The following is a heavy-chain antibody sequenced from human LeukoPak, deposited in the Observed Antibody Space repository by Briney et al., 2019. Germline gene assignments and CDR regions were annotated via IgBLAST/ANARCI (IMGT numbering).Heavy chain of an antibody. CDR3: ARAAGPRNWFDP. CDR1: GGSISSGGYS. V-gene: IGHV4-31*11. J-gene: IGHJ5*02. Sequence: SETLSLTCAVSGGSISSGGYSWSWIRQHPGKGLEWIGYIYYSGSTYYNPSLKSRVTISVDTSKNQFSLKLSSVTAADTAVYYCARAAGPRNWFDPWGQGTLVTVSS. CDR2: IYYSGST.